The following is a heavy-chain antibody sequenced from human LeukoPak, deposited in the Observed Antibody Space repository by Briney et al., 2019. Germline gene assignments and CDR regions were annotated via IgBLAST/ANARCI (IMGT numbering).Heavy chain of an antibody. CDR3: ARELGSIRNNFYDY. V-gene: IGHV3-48*03. D-gene: IGHD2/OR15-2a*01. CDR2: ISSSGSTI. CDR1: GFTFSSHE. Sequence: GGSLRLSCAASGFTFSSHEMNWVRQAPGKGLEWVSYISSSGSTIYYADSVKGRFTISRDNAKNSLYLQMNSLRAEDTAVYYCARELGSIRNNFYDYWGQGTLVTVSS. J-gene: IGHJ4*02.